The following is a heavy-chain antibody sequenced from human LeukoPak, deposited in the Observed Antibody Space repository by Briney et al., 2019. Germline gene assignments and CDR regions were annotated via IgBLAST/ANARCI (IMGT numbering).Heavy chain of an antibody. Sequence: SETLSLTCPVSGGSVSSGSHYWSWIRQPPGKGLEWIGHVYYSGSTSYNPSLKGRVTISVDTSKNHFSLELHSVTAADTAVYYCARTVNRNYNWFDPWGQGTLVTVSS. CDR1: GGSVSSGSHY. CDR2: VYYSGST. V-gene: IGHV4-61*03. CDR3: ARTVNRNYNWFDP. D-gene: IGHD4-17*01. J-gene: IGHJ5*02.